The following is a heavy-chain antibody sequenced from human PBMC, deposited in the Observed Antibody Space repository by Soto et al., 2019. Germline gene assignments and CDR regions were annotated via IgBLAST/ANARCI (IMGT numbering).Heavy chain of an antibody. CDR1: GGSISSYY. Sequence: SETLSLTCTVCGGSISSYYWSWIRQPAGKGLEWIGRIYTSGSTNYNTSIKSRVTISVDTSKNQFSLKLRSVTAADTAVYYCARARFGNWLDPWGQGTLVTVSS. D-gene: IGHD3-16*01. V-gene: IGHV4-4*07. CDR3: ARARFGNWLDP. J-gene: IGHJ5*02. CDR2: IYTSGST.